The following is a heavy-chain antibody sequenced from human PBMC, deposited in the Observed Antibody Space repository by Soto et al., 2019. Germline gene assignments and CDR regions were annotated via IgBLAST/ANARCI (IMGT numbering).Heavy chain of an antibody. V-gene: IGHV4-4*07. D-gene: IGHD3-3*01. Sequence: PSETLSLTCTVSGGSISSYYWSWIRQPAGKGLEWIGRIYTSGSTNYNPSLKSRVTMSVDTSKNQFPLKLSSVTAADTAVYYCARDRDYDFWSGSPLVWFDPWGQGTLVTVSS. CDR1: GGSISSYY. J-gene: IGHJ5*02. CDR3: ARDRDYDFWSGSPLVWFDP. CDR2: IYTSGST.